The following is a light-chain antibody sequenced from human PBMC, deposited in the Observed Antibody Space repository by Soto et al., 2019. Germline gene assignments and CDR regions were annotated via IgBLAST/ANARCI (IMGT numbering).Light chain of an antibody. CDR2: EVA. J-gene: IGLJ1*01. Sequence: QSALTQPASVSGSPGQSVTISCTETSGDVGTYNYVSWFQHHPGKAPKLLIYEVANRPSGVSNRFSGSKSGNTASLTISGLQADDEADYYCASYTDTDTRHVFGTGTKVTVL. CDR3: ASYTDTDTRHV. CDR1: SGDVGTYNY. V-gene: IGLV2-14*01.